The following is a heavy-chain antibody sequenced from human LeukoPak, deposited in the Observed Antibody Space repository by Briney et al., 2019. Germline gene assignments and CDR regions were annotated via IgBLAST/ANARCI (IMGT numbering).Heavy chain of an antibody. D-gene: IGHD6-13*01. V-gene: IGHV3-74*01. CDR3: ASDSARGIAAGGDY. CDR2: INSNGSSR. CDR1: GFTLSNYS. J-gene: IGHJ4*02. Sequence: GGSLRLSCAASGFTLSNYSMHWVRQAPGKGLVWVSRINSNGSSRNYADSVKGRFTISRDNAKNTLYLQMNSLRAEDTAVYYCASDSARGIAAGGDYWGQGTLVTVSS.